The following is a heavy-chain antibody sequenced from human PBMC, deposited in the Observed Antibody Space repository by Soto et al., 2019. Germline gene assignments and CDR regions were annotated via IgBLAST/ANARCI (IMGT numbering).Heavy chain of an antibody. J-gene: IGHJ4*02. V-gene: IGHV4-34*01. CDR3: ARASYYYDSSGYYYFDY. CDR1: GGSFSGYY. CDR2: INHSGST. D-gene: IGHD3-22*01. Sequence: PSETLSLTCAVYGGSFSGYYWSWIRQPPGKGLEWIGEINHSGSTNYNPSLKSRVTISVDTSKNQFSLKLSSVTAADTAVYYCARASYYYDSSGYYYFDYWGQGTLVTVSS.